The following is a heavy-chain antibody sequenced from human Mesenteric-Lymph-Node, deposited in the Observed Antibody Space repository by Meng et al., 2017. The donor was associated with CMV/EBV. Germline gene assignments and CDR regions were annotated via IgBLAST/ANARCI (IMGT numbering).Heavy chain of an antibody. V-gene: IGHV4-61*01. CDR1: GGSISGGRHY. J-gene: IGHJ4*02. CDR2: IHHSASS. CDR3: ARGPHYYGSGSYDY. Sequence: SGGSISGGRHYWTWIRQRPGKGRGWIGYIHHSASSNYNTSLKSRLTISVDTSKNQFSLELRSVTAADTAVYYCARGPHYYGSGSYDYWGQGTLVTISS. D-gene: IGHD3-10*01.